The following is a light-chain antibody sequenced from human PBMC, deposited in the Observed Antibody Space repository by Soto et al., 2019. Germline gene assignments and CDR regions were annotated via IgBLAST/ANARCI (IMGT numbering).Light chain of an antibody. CDR2: GAS. Sequence: ELVLTQSPCTLYFSPAERATLSCRGSQSVSSSYLVWHQQKHGQAPRLLIYGASTSASGSPASFSGGGSGTEFTPTSSRLQYDDSVVYYLQQCLGGTRTFGGGTKVDIK. CDR1: QSVSSSY. CDR3: QQCLGGTRT. J-gene: IGKJ4*01. V-gene: IGKV3D-7*01.